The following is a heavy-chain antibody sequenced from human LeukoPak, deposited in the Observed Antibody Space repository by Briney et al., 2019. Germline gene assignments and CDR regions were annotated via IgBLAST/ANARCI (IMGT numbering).Heavy chain of an antibody. Sequence: GGSLRLSCAASGFTFRSYSMSWVRQAPGKGLEWVSVISDSGGSTYYADSVKGRFTISRDNSKNTLYLQMNSLRAEDTAVYYCARGDGYNYRAFDIWGQGTMVTVSS. V-gene: IGHV3-23*01. CDR2: ISDSGGST. D-gene: IGHD5-24*01. CDR1: GFTFRSYS. J-gene: IGHJ3*02. CDR3: ARGDGYNYRAFDI.